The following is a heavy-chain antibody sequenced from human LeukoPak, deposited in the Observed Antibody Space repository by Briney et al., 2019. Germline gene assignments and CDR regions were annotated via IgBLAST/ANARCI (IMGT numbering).Heavy chain of an antibody. Sequence: GGSLRLSCAASGFTFSSYAMSWVRQAPGKGLGWVSAINPTGGSTYYADSVKGRFTISRDNAKNSLYLQMNSLRAEDTAVYYCARGVFSIDYWGQGTLVTVSS. CDR2: INPTGGST. CDR3: ARGVFSIDY. D-gene: IGHD2-8*01. CDR1: GFTFSSYA. V-gene: IGHV3-23*01. J-gene: IGHJ4*02.